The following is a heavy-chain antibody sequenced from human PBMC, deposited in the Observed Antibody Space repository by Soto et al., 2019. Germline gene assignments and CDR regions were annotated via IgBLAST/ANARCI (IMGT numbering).Heavy chain of an antibody. Sequence: EAQLEESGGGLVQPGGSLRLSCAASGFAFSSYWMHWFRQAPGKGLVWVSRIKSDGSSTTYADSVKGRFTISRDNAKKTLYLQMNNLRVEDTAVYYCARFYGFGEGTWFEPWGQGTLVTVSS. CDR2: IKSDGSST. CDR3: ARFYGFGEGTWFEP. J-gene: IGHJ5*02. CDR1: GFAFSSYW. D-gene: IGHD3-10*01. V-gene: IGHV3-74*03.